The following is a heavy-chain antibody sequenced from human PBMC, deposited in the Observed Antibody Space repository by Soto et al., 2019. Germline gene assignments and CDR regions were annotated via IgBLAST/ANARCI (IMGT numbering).Heavy chain of an antibody. V-gene: IGHV3-23*01. CDR1: GFSFSSYA. Sequence: EVQLLESGGGLVQPGGSLRLSCAASGFSFSSYAMSWVRQAPGKGLEWVSVLSGSGEGTYYADSVKGRFTISIDNSKNTLYLQMNSLRAYDTAVYYFSKAQEASGNFNSYFDHWGQGTQVTVSS. CDR3: SKAQEASGNFNSYFDH. D-gene: IGHD2-21*02. CDR2: LSGSGEGT. J-gene: IGHJ4*02.